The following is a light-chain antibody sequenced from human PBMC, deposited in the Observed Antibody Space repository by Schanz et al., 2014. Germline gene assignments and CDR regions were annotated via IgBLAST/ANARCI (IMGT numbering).Light chain of an antibody. Sequence: QTVVTQEPSFSVSPGGTVTLTCGLSSASVSTAYYPSWYQQTPGQAPRTLIYNTNTRSSGVPDRFSGSILGNKAALTITGAQADDEADYYCVLYMGGGIAVFGGGTKLTVL. CDR2: NTN. V-gene: IGLV8-61*01. CDR3: VLYMGGGIAV. J-gene: IGLJ2*01. CDR1: SASVSTAYY.